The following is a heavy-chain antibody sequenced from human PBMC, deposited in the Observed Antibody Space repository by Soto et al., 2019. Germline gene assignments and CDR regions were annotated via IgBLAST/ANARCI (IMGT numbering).Heavy chain of an antibody. Sequence: ASVKVSCKASGYAFTTYAMHWVRQAPGQRLEWMGWINVGNGNTKYSQKFQGRVTITRDTSASTAHMELSSLRSEDTAVYYCAYDSSGYLDYWGQGTLVTVSS. CDR1: GYAFTTYA. D-gene: IGHD3-22*01. CDR2: INVGNGNT. CDR3: AYDSSGYLDY. V-gene: IGHV1-3*01. J-gene: IGHJ4*02.